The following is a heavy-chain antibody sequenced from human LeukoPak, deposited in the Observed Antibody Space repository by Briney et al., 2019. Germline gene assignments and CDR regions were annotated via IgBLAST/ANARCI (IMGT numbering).Heavy chain of an antibody. V-gene: IGHV4-39*06. CDR2: VYYSGAT. CDR1: GGSIGTSSHT. J-gene: IGHJ4*02. D-gene: IGHD3-3*01. CDR3: VREEFAIFGVGPALG. Sequence: ASETLSLTCSVSGGSIGTSSHTWGWIRQSPGKGLQWLGSVYYSGATYHNPPLRSRVTMSLDMSKNDFPLKLTSVTAADTAVYYCVREEFAIFGVGPALGWGQGALVIVSS.